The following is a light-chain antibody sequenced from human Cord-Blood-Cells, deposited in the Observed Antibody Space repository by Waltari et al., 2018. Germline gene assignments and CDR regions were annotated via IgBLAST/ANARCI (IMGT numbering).Light chain of an antibody. V-gene: IGLV2-8*01. CDR2: EVC. CDR3: SSYAGSNNLV. CDR1: SSDVGGYNY. J-gene: IGLJ1*01. Sequence: QSALTQPPSASGSPGQSVTISCTGTSSDVGGYNYVSWYQQHPGKAPKLMIYEVCKRPSGIPDRFSGSKSGNTSSLTVSGLQAEDEADYYFSSYAGSNNLVFGTGTKVTVL.